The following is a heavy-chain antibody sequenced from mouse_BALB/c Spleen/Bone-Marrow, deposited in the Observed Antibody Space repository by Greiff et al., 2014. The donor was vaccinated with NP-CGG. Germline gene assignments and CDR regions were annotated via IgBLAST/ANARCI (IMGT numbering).Heavy chain of an antibody. CDR2: KWAGGTT. V-gene: IGHV2-9*02. CDR1: GFSLTSYG. Sequence: VHLVESGPGLVAPSQSLSITCTVSGFSLTSYGVHWVRQPPGKGLEWLGVKWAGGTTSYNSALMSRLSISRDNSKSQVSLKMNSLQTDDTAIYYCARTGTKDYFDYWGQGTTLTVSS. D-gene: IGHD4-1*01. J-gene: IGHJ2*01. CDR3: ARTGTKDYFDY.